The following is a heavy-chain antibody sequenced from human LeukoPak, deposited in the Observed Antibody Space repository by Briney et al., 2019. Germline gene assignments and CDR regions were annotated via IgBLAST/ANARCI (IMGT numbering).Heavy chain of an antibody. D-gene: IGHD3-22*01. CDR3: AKDGDYYDSSGYYYHFDY. CDR1: GFTFSSYG. Sequence: PGGSLRLSCAASGFTFSSYGMHWVRQAPGKGLEWMAVISYDGSNKYYADSVKGRFTISRDNSKNTLYLQMNSLRAEDTAVYYCAKDGDYYDSSGYYYHFDYWGQGTLVTVSS. CDR2: ISYDGSNK. J-gene: IGHJ4*02. V-gene: IGHV3-30*18.